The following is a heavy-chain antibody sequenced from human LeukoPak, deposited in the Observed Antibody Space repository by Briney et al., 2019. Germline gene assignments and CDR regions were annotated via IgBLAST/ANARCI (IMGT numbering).Heavy chain of an antibody. CDR2: INHSGST. V-gene: IGHV4-34*01. D-gene: IGHD6-19*01. Sequence: SETLSLTCAVYCGSFSGYYWSWIRQPPGKGLEWIGEINHSGSTNYNPSLKSRVTISVDTSKNQFSLKLSSVTAADTAVYYCAGGVAVAGRAREYYFDYWGQGTLVTVSS. CDR3: AGGVAVAGRAREYYFDY. J-gene: IGHJ4*02. CDR1: CGSFSGYY.